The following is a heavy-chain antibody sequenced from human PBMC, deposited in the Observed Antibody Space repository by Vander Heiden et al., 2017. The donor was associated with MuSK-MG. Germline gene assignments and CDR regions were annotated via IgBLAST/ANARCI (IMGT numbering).Heavy chain of an antibody. CDR3: ARRSRDAFDI. J-gene: IGHJ3*02. CDR1: GLPLSNHY. CDR2: VFTSGGT. V-gene: IGHV3-66*01. Sequence: EVQLVESGGGWVQPGGSLRLSCPASGLPLSNHYLTWVRQAPGKGLECVSVVFTSGGTYYADSARGRFTISRDSSKNTLYLQMKSLRAEDTAVYYCARRSRDAFDIWGQGTMVTVSS.